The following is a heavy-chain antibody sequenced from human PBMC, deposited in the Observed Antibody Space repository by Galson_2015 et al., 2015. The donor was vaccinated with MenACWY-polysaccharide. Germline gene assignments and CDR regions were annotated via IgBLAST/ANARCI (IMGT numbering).Heavy chain of an antibody. Sequence: SVKVSCKASGYSFSGFYMHWVRQAPGQGLEWMGWINPVGGGTDYAQRFQDRVTLTSDTSISTAYMELRNLRSDDTAVHYCAKIIRGSPTGFDYWGQGTLVTVSS. CDR3: AKIIRGSPTGFDY. CDR1: GYSFSGFY. V-gene: IGHV1-2*02. D-gene: IGHD1-26*01. J-gene: IGHJ4*02. CDR2: INPVGGGT.